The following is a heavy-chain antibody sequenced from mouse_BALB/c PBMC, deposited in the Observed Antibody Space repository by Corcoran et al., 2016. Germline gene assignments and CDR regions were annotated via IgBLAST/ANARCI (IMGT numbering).Heavy chain of an antibody. CDR2: INTYTGEP. D-gene: IGHD1-2*01. CDR1: GYTFTNYG. J-gene: IGHJ2*01. Sequence: QIQLVQSGPERKKTGETVKISCKAAGYTFTNYGRNWVKQAPGKGLKWMGWINTYTGEPTYADDFKGRFAFSLETSASTAYLQINNLKNEDTATYFCARGTASVDYWGQGTTLTVSS. CDR3: ARGTASVDY. V-gene: IGHV9-3-1*01.